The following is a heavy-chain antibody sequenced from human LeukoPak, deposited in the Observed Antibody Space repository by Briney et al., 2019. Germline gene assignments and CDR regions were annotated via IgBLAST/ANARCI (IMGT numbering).Heavy chain of an antibody. CDR2: INSDGRDT. CDR3: ARDKGGIGHYFDY. Sequence: GGSLRLSCAASGFTFSNYYVHWVRQPPGKVLVWVSRINSDGRDTTYVDSVKGRFTISRDNAKNSLYLQMNSLRAEDTAVYYCARDKGGIGHYFDYWGQGALVTVSS. D-gene: IGHD3-16*01. CDR1: GFTFSNYY. J-gene: IGHJ4*02. V-gene: IGHV3-74*03.